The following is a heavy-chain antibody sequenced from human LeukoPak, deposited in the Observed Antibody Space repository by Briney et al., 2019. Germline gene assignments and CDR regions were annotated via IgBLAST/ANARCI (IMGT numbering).Heavy chain of an antibody. CDR3: AKGQLLLAEFDY. D-gene: IGHD2-15*01. V-gene: IGHV3-7*03. CDR1: GFTLSNFW. J-gene: IGHJ4*02. Sequence: GGSLRLSCAASGFTLSNFWMTWVRQAPGKGLEWVANIKHDGTETKYVDSVKGRFTISRDNAKNTLYLQMNSLRAEDTAVYYCAKGQLLLAEFDYWGQGTLVTVSS. CDR2: IKHDGTET.